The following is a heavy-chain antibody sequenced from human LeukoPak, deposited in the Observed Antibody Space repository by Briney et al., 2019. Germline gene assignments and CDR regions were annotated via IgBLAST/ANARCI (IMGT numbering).Heavy chain of an antibody. J-gene: IGHJ4*02. CDR2: IYYSGST. Sequence: PSETLSPTCTVSGGSISSSSYYWGWIRQPPGKGLEWIGSIYYSGSTYYNPSLKSRVTISVDTSKNQFSLKLSSVTAADTAVYYCARRSTFYYDSSGYKFDYWGQGTLVTVSS. D-gene: IGHD3-22*01. CDR1: GGSISSSSYY. CDR3: ARRSTFYYDSSGYKFDY. V-gene: IGHV4-39*01.